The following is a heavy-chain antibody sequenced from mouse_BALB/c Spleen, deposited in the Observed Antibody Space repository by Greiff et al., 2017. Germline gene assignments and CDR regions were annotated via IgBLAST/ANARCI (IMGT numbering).Heavy chain of an antibody. CDR3: ARLYDGYYVAY. CDR2: INPYNDGT. CDR1: GYTFTSYV. D-gene: IGHD2-3*01. V-gene: IGHV1-14*01. Sequence: EVQLHQSGPELVKPGASVKMSCKASGYTFTSYVMHWVKQKPGQGLEWIGYINPYNDGTKYNEKFKGKATLTSDKSSSTAYMELSSLTSEDSAVYYCARLYDGYYVAYWGQGTLVTVSA. J-gene: IGHJ3*01.